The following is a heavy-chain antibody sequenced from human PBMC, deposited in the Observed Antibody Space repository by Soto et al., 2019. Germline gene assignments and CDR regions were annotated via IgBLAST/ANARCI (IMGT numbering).Heavy chain of an antibody. CDR1: GFTLSSDW. CDR3: ARGPRGLYGNDY. V-gene: IGHV3-74*01. Sequence: PGGSLRLSCAASGFTLSSDWMHWVRQAAGKGLVWVSRINMDGSSTNYADSVKGRFTISRDNAKNTLYLQMNSLRADDTAVYYCARGPRGLYGNDYWGQGALVTVSS. J-gene: IGHJ4*02. CDR2: INMDGSST. D-gene: IGHD2-8*01.